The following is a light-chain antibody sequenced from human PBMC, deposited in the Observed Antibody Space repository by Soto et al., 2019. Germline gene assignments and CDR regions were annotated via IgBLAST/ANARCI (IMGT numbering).Light chain of an antibody. CDR2: TAG. J-gene: IGLJ1*01. Sequence: QSVLTQPLSASASPGQRVTISCSGGSSNIGSNTVAWYQHLPGTAPPRLIFTAGQRPSGVPGRFSGSKSGTAASLDISGLQSEDEGDYYCSAWDNSLNGYVFGPGTKVTVL. CDR3: SAWDNSLNGYV. CDR1: SSNIGSNT. V-gene: IGLV1-44*01.